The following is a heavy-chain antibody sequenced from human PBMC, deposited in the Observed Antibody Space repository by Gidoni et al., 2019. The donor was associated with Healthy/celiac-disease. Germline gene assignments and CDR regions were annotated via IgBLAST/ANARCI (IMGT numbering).Heavy chain of an antibody. D-gene: IGHD3-22*01. J-gene: IGHJ4*02. CDR1: GYPLTELS. V-gene: IGHV1-24*01. Sequence: QVQLVQYGAEVKKPGASVKVSCKVSGYPLTELSMHWVRQAPGKGIEWMGGFDPEDCETIYAQKFQSRVTMTEDTSTDTAYMELSSLRSEDTAVYYCATSQGDNYYDSSGYFYFDYWGQGTLVTVSS. CDR2: FDPEDCET. CDR3: ATSQGDNYYDSSGYFYFDY.